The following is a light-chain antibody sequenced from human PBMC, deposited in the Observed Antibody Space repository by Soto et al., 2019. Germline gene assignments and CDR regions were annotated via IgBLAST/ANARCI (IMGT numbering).Light chain of an antibody. CDR3: SSYAGSYTYVV. CDR1: SSDVGGYNY. V-gene: IGLV2-11*01. CDR2: DVS. Sequence: QSALTQPRSVSGSPGQSVTISCTGTSSDVGGYNYVSWYQQHPGKAPKLMIYDVSKRPSGVPDRFSGSKSGNTASLTISGLQAEDEAHYYCSSYAGSYTYVVFGGGTKLTVL. J-gene: IGLJ2*01.